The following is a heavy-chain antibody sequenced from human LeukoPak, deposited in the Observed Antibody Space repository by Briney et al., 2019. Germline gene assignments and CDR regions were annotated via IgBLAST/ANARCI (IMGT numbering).Heavy chain of an antibody. CDR1: GGSISSSSYY. CDR2: IYYSGST. J-gene: IGHJ4*02. Sequence: SETLSLTCTVSGGSISSSSYYWGWIRQPPGKGLEWIGSIYYSGSTYYNPSLKSRVTISVDTSNNQFSLKLSSVTAADTAVYYCARPRRDYYDSSGYYSYYFDYWGQGTLVTVSS. V-gene: IGHV4-39*01. CDR3: ARPRRDYYDSSGYYSYYFDY. D-gene: IGHD3-22*01.